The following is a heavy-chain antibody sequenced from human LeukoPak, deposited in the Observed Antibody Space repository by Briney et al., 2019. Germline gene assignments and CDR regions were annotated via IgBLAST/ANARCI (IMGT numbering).Heavy chain of an antibody. D-gene: IGHD3-22*01. J-gene: IGHJ4*02. Sequence: PGGSLRLSCAVSGFTFSSYWMHWVRQAPGKGLVWVSHIKTDGSTTAYADSVKGRFTISRDNSKNTLYVQVNSLGTEDTAAYYCAKGSYYDSSGSFYFDYWGQGTLVTVSS. CDR2: IKTDGSTT. CDR1: GFTFSSYW. CDR3: AKGSYYDSSGSFYFDY. V-gene: IGHV3-74*01.